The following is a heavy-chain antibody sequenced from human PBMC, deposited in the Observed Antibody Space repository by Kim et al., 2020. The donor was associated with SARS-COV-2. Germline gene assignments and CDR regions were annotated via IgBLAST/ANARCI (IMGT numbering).Heavy chain of an antibody. CDR2: ISGSGGST. V-gene: IGHV3-23*01. D-gene: IGHD2-15*01. J-gene: IGHJ2*01. Sequence: GGSLRLSCAASGFTFSSYAMSWVRQAPGKGLEWVSAISGSGGSTYYADSVKGRFTISRDNSKNTLYLQMISLRAEDTAVYYCAKEGYCSGGSCYSGWYFGLWGRGTLVTVSS. CDR1: GFTFSSYA. CDR3: AKEGYCSGGSCYSGWYFGL.